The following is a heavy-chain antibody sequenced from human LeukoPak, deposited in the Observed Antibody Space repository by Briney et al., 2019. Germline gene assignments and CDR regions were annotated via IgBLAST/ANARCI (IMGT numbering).Heavy chain of an antibody. D-gene: IGHD1-26*01. V-gene: IGHV3-21*01. CDR1: GFTFSSYT. CDR2: INSYSSHI. Sequence: GGSLRLSCAASGFTFSSYTMSWVRQAPGKGLEWVSSINSYSSHIYYADSVKGRFTISRDNAKNSLYLQMNSLRAEDTAVYYCARAVGATRVIDYYYYYMDVWGKGTTVTVSS. J-gene: IGHJ6*03. CDR3: ARAVGATRVIDYYYYYMDV.